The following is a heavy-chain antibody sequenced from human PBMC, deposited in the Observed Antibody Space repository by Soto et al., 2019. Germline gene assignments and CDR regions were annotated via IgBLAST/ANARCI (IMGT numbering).Heavy chain of an antibody. V-gene: IGHV5-10-1*01. CDR1: GYSFTSYW. D-gene: IGHD6-13*01. CDR3: AGLQAAAVDNNHTVDY. J-gene: IGHJ4*02. CDR2: IDPSDSYT. Sequence: EVQLVQSGAEVKKPGESLRISCKGSGYSFTSYWISWVRQMPGKGLEWMGRIDPSDSYTNYSPSFQGHVTISADKSISTAYLQWSSLKAADTAMYYCAGLQAAAVDNNHTVDYWGQGTLVTVSS.